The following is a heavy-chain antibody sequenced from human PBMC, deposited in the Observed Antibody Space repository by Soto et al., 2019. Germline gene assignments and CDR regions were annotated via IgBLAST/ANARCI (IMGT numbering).Heavy chain of an antibody. CDR1: GGSFSGYY. V-gene: IGHV4-34*01. Sequence: SETLSLTCAVYGGSFSGYYWSWFRQPTGKGLEWIGEINHSGSTNYNPSLKSRVTISVDTSKNQFSLKLSSVTAADTAVYYCARGHLAAAGTGFYYLAVWGKGTTVTVSS. J-gene: IGHJ6*03. D-gene: IGHD6-13*01. CDR2: INHSGST. CDR3: ARGHLAAAGTGFYYLAV.